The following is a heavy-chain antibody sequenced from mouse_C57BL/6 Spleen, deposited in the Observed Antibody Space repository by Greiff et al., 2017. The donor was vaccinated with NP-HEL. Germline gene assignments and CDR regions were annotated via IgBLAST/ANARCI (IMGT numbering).Heavy chain of an antibody. CDR3: ARIGRGTAWFAY. J-gene: IGHJ3*01. CDR1: GFSLTSYG. V-gene: IGHV2-2*01. Sequence: QVQLKESGPGLVQPSQSLSITCTVSGFSLTSYGVHWVRQSPGKGLEWLGVIWSGGSTDHNAAFISRLSISKDNSKSQVFFKMNSLQADDTAIYYCARIGRGTAWFAYWGQGTLVTVSA. D-gene: IGHD3-3*01. CDR2: IWSGGST.